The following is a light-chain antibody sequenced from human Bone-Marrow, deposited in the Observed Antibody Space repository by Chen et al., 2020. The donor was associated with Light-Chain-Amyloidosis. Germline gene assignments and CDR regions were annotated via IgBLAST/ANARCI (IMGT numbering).Light chain of an antibody. CDR1: QSVSSY. V-gene: IGKV3-11*01. CDR2: DAS. J-gene: IGKJ1*01. Sequence: EIVLTQSPATLSLSPGERATLSCRASQSVSSYLAWYQQNPGQAPRLLIYDASNRATGIPARFSGSGSGTDFTLTISSLEPEDFAVYYCQQRSNWRTWTFGQGTKVEIK. CDR3: QQRSNWRTWT.